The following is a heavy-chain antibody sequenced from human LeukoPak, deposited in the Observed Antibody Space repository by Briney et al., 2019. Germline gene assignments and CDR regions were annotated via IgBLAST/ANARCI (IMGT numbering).Heavy chain of an antibody. V-gene: IGHV3-30*02. CDR1: GFTFSSYG. CDR2: IRYDGTNK. Sequence: GGSLRLSCAASGFTFSSYGMHWVRQAPGKGLEWVTFIRYDGTNKYYADSVKGRFAISRDNSKNTLYLQMNSLRAEDTAVYYCAKDLLSIWGQGTMVTVSS. CDR3: AKDLLSI. J-gene: IGHJ3*02.